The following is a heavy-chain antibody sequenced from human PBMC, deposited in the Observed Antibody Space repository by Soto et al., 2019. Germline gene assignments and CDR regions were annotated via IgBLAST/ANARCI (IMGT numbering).Heavy chain of an antibody. CDR1: GFTFSTYG. CDR3: ARGGGSGSSFVGYYYYTLDV. D-gene: IGHD1-26*01. Sequence: QVQLVESGGGVVQPGRSLRLSCTASGFTFSTYGMHWVRQAPGKGLEWVTVIWYDGSNKYYADSVKGRFPISRDNSKNTLYLQMNSLRADDTAVYYCARGGGSGSSFVGYYYYTLDVWGQGTTVTVSS. CDR2: IWYDGSNK. V-gene: IGHV3-33*01. J-gene: IGHJ6*02.